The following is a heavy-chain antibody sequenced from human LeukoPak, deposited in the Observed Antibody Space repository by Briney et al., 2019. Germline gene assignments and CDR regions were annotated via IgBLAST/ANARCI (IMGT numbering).Heavy chain of an antibody. J-gene: IGHJ4*02. CDR3: ARTSVLTYIVAALGY. Sequence: ASMKVSCKASGYTFTGYYMHWVRQAPGQGLEWMGWINPNSGGTNYAQKFQGRVTMTRDTSISTAYMELSRLRSDDTAVYYCARTSVLTYIVAALGYWGQGTLVTVSS. D-gene: IGHD5-12*01. CDR2: INPNSGGT. V-gene: IGHV1-2*02. CDR1: GYTFTGYY.